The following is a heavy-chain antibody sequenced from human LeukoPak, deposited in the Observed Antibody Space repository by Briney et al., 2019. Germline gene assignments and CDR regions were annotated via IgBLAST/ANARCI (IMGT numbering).Heavy chain of an antibody. Sequence: SETPSLTCTVSGGSIRSYYWSWIRQPPGKGLEWIGYIHYSGNTNYNPSLKSRVTISVDTSKNQFSLKLSSVTAADTAVYYCARHYYDSSGYYTFDYWGQGTLVTVSS. V-gene: IGHV4-59*08. D-gene: IGHD3-22*01. CDR1: GGSIRSYY. J-gene: IGHJ4*02. CDR3: ARHYYDSSGYYTFDY. CDR2: IHYSGNT.